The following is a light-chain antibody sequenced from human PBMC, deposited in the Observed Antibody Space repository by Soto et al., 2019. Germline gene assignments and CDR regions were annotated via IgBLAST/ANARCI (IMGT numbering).Light chain of an antibody. Sequence: GSSSDVGAYNFVSWHQQHPGKAPKLMIYEVSMLPSGFLDRFSFSLSGNTASLTVSGLQAEDEADYYCSSYAGSNNYVFGNGTKVTVL. V-gene: IGLV2-8*01. CDR2: EVS. CDR1: SSDVGAYNF. CDR3: SSYAGSNNYV. J-gene: IGLJ1*01.